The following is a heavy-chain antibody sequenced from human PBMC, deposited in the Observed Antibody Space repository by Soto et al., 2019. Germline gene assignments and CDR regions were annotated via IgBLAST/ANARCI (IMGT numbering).Heavy chain of an antibody. J-gene: IGHJ4*02. CDR1: GGAFSTSS. CDR2: IIPIFTRT. Sequence: SVKVSCKASGGAFSTSSFVWVRQGPGQGLEWMGGIIPIFTRTNFAQKFQGRVTFSADESTRTTYMELRSLTSEDTAIYYCARDVVRSTAGDSWGQGTLVTVSS. CDR3: ARDVVRSTAGDS. D-gene: IGHD2-15*01. V-gene: IGHV1-69*13.